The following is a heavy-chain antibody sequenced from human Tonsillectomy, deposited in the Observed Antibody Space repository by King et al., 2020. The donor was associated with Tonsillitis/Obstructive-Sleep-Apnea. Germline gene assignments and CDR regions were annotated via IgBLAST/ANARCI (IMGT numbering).Heavy chain of an antibody. CDR1: GFTFSSYA. CDR3: VKGVADFWSGYFLNLYYYYGRDV. J-gene: IGHJ6*02. D-gene: IGHD3-3*01. Sequence: VQLVESGGGLVQPGGSLRLSCSASGFTFSSYAMHWVRQAPGKGLEYVSAISSNGGSTYYADSVKGRFTISRDNSKNTLYLQMSSLRAEDTAVYYCVKGVADFWSGYFLNLYYYYGRDVWGQGTTVTVSS. CDR2: ISSNGGST. V-gene: IGHV3-64D*06.